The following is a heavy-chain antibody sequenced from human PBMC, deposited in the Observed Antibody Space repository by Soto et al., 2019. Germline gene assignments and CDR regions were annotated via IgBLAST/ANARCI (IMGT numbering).Heavy chain of an antibody. CDR1: GGSVSGYY. D-gene: IGHD3-10*01. V-gene: IGHV4-34*01. CDR2: INHSGST. CDR3: ARGAGSGSYYTSPQNFDY. Sequence: QVQLQQWGAGLLEPAETLSLTCAVYGGSVSGYYWSWIRQPPAKGLERLGEINHSGSTNYNPSLKSRVTISVDTFKIQFSLKLSSVTAAVTAVYYCARGAGSGSYYTSPQNFDYWGQGTLVIVSS. J-gene: IGHJ4*02.